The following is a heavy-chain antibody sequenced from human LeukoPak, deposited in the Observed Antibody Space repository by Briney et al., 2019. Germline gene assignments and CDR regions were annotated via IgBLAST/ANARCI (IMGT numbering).Heavy chain of an antibody. D-gene: IGHD3-22*01. J-gene: IGHJ4*02. CDR3: AKDRDSSGYAEYYFDY. V-gene: IGHV3-9*01. CDR2: ISWNSGSI. CDR1: GFTFSSYA. Sequence: GGSLRLSCAASGFTFSSYAMHWVRHAPGKGLEWVSGISWNSGSIGYADSVKGRFTISRDNAKNSLYLQMNSLRAEDTALYYCAKDRDSSGYAEYYFDYWGQGTLVTVSS.